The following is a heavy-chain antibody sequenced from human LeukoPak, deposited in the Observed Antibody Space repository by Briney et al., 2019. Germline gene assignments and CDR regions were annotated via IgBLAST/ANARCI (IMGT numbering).Heavy chain of an antibody. CDR2: IYYSGST. Sequence: SETLSLTYTVSGGSIRSSSYYWGWIRQPPGKGLEWIGSIYYSGSTYYNASLKSRGTISVDTSKNQFSLKLNSVTAADTAVYFCARQVVAVAGTGYFDYWGQGTLVTVSS. D-gene: IGHD6-19*01. CDR1: GGSIRSSSYY. J-gene: IGHJ4*02. V-gene: IGHV4-39*01. CDR3: ARQVVAVAGTGYFDY.